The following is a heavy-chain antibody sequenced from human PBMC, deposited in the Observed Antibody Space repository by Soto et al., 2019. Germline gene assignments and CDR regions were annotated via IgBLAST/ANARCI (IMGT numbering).Heavy chain of an antibody. V-gene: IGHV1-18*01. D-gene: IGHD6-19*01. CDR1: GYNFTSYG. CDR3: ARDLYYSSGRYFDHDAFDI. CDR2: ISPHNDRT. J-gene: IGHJ3*02. Sequence: ASVKVSCKASGYNFTSYGISWVRQAPGQGLEWMGWISPHNDRTKYARRFQDRVTMTTETPTSTVYMELGSLRSDDTAVYYCARDLYYSSGRYFDHDAFDIWGQGTVVSVSS.